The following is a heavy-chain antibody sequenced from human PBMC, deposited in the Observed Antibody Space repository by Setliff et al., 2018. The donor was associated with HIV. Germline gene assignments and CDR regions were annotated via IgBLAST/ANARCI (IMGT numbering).Heavy chain of an antibody. V-gene: IGHV4-59*08. CDR1: GGSISSYY. CDR2: IYYSGST. Sequence: TSETLSLTCTVSGGSISSYYWSWIRQPPGKGLEWIGYIYYSGSTNYNPSLKSRVTISVDTSKNQFSLKLSSVTAADTAVYYCARVVYTYYYMDVWGKGTTVTVSS. D-gene: IGHD2-15*01. CDR3: ARVVYTYYYMDV. J-gene: IGHJ6*03.